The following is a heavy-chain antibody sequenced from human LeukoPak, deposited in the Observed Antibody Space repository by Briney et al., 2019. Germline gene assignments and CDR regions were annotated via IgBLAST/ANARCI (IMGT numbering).Heavy chain of an antibody. CDR2: IIPVFGTA. CDR3: ARAASLRPDAFDI. CDR1: GYIFTDYY. J-gene: IGHJ3*02. D-gene: IGHD6-25*01. Sequence: ASVKVSCKASGYIFTDYYMHWVRQAPGQELEWMGGIIPVFGTANYAQKFQGRVTITTDESTSTAYMELSSLRSEDTAVYYCARAASLRPDAFDIWGQGTMVTVSS. V-gene: IGHV1-69*05.